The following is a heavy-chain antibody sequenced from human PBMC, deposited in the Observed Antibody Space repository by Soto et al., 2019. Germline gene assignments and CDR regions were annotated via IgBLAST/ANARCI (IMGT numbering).Heavy chain of an antibody. CDR3: ARLGRYGTWNSDNYYYAMDV. CDR2: IYDSGST. CDR1: GGSISSYY. Sequence: SETLSLTCNVYGGSISSYYWSWIRQPPGKGLEWIGYIYDSGSTNYNPSLKSRVTISVDTSKNQFSLKLSSVTAADTAVYYCARLGRYGTWNSDNYYYAMDVWGQGTTVTVSS. J-gene: IGHJ6*02. V-gene: IGHV4-59*01. D-gene: IGHD1-7*01.